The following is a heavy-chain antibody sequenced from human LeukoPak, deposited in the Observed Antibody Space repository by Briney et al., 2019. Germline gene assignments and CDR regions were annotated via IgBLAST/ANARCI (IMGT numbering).Heavy chain of an antibody. CDR1: GGSFSGYY. CDR3: ARGGYSYGLVLTYFDY. CDR2: INHSGST. Sequence: SETLSLTCAVYGGSFSGYYWSWIRQPPGKGLEWTGEINHSGSTNYNPSLKSRVTISVDTSKNQFSLKLSSVTAADTAVYYCARGGYSYGLVLTYFDYWGQGTLVTVSS. J-gene: IGHJ4*02. D-gene: IGHD5-18*01. V-gene: IGHV4-34*01.